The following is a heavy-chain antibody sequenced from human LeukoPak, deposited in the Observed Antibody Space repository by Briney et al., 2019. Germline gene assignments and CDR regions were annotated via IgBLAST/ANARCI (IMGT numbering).Heavy chain of an antibody. Sequence: SETLSLTCTVSGGSISSYYWSWIRQPPGKGLEWIGYIYYSGSTNYNPSLKSRVTISVDTSKNQFSLKLSSVTAADTAVYYCARTNRPRAAPYIWGQGTMVTVSS. V-gene: IGHV4-59*01. CDR1: GGSISSYY. CDR2: IYYSGST. D-gene: IGHD2/OR15-2a*01. CDR3: ARTNRPRAAPYI. J-gene: IGHJ3*02.